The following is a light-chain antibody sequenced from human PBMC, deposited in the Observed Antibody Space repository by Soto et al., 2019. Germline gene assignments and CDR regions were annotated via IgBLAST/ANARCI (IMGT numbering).Light chain of an antibody. Sequence: IQMTQSPSSLSASVGDRVTITCRASQSITNYLNWYQQKPGKAPKFLIYAASSLQSGVPSRFSGSGSGTDFTLTISSLQPEDFATYYCQQVNSFPSTFGQGTRLEI. CDR2: AAS. J-gene: IGKJ5*01. CDR3: QQVNSFPST. CDR1: QSITNY. V-gene: IGKV1-39*01.